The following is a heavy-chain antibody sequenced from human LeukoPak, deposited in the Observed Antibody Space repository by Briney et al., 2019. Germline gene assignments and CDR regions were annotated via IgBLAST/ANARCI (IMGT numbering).Heavy chain of an antibody. D-gene: IGHD2-15*01. J-gene: IGHJ5*02. Sequence: GGFLRLSCVASGFTFTNYWMNWVRQTLGKGLEWVANIKPDGSEKYYVDSVKGRFTISRDNAKNSLYLRMDSLRAEDTAVYYCARILAWGQGTLVTVSS. CDR3: ARILA. CDR2: IKPDGSEK. CDR1: GFTFTNYW. V-gene: IGHV3-7*03.